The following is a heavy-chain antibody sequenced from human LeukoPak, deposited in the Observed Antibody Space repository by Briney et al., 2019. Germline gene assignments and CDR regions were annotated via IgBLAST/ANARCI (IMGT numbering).Heavy chain of an antibody. CDR2: INHSGST. V-gene: IGHV4-34*01. Sequence: NSSETLSLTCAVYGGSFSGNYWGWIRQPPGKGLEWIGEINHSGSTNYNPSLKSRVTISVDTSKNQFSLKLSSVTAADTAVYYCARGTGTPVYYQYGLDVWGQGTTVTVSS. CDR1: GGSFSGNY. CDR3: ARGTGTPVYYQYGLDV. D-gene: IGHD1-1*01. J-gene: IGHJ6*02.